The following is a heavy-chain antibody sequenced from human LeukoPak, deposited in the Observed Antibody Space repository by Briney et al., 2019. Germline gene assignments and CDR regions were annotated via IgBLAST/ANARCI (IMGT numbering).Heavy chain of an antibody. V-gene: IGHV4-59*01. CDR2: IYYSGTT. J-gene: IGHJ4*02. CDR1: GDSISSYY. Sequence: SETLSLTCTVSGDSISSYYCSWIRQPPGKGLEWIGYIYYSGTTNYNPSLKSRVTIAVDTSKNQFSLKLSSVTAADTAVYYCARHSSLAHFDHWGQGSLVTVSA. CDR3: ARHSSLAHFDH.